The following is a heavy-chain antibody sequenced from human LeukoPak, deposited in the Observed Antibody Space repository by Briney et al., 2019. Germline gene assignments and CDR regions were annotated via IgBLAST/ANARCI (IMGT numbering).Heavy chain of an antibody. CDR2: FCWRYSDT. CDR1: GFPFRSSG. V-gene: IGHV3-23*01. CDR3: VKEGYHSDSGYSPTFDN. Sequence: GGSLTLPCSASGFPFRSSGMSWLRQCPGVGLECVSSFCWRYSDTYYADSVKGRFTGSRDNCRNKVYMKMNRLRAEDTALYYCVKEGYHSDSGYSPTFDNWGQGTLVTVSS. D-gene: IGHD3-22*01. J-gene: IGHJ4*02.